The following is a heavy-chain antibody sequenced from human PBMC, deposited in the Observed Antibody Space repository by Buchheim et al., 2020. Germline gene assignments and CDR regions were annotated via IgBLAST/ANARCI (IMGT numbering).Heavy chain of an antibody. V-gene: IGHV3-23*01. CDR2: ISGSGGST. Sequence: EVQLLESGGGLVQPGGSLRLSCAASGFTFSSYAMSWVRQAPGKGLEWVSAISGSGGSTYYADSVKGRFTISRDNSKNTLYLQMNSLRAKDTAVYYCATEAGYSSGWYEEYYYGMDVWGQGTT. CDR1: GFTFSSYA. CDR3: ATEAGYSSGWYEEYYYGMDV. D-gene: IGHD6-19*01. J-gene: IGHJ6*02.